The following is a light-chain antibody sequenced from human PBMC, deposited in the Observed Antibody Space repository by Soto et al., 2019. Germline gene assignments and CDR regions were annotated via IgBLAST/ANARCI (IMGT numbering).Light chain of an antibody. J-gene: IGLJ2*01. Sequence: SYELTQPPSVSVAPGETARISCGGNNVGSRSVHWYQQKPGQAPFLLIYYDSDRPSGIPERFSGSNSWNTATLIIRRVEAGDEADYYCQVWEATGDQVVFGGGTKLTVL. CDR1: NVGSRS. CDR3: QVWEATGDQVV. CDR2: YDS. V-gene: IGLV3-21*01.